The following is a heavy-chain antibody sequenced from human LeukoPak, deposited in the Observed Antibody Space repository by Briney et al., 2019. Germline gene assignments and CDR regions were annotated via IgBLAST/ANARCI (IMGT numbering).Heavy chain of an antibody. D-gene: IGHD4-11*01. Sequence: SETLSLTCTVSGGSISSYYWSWIRQPPGKGLEWIGHIYSSGSTNYNPSLKSRVTISIDTSRNQFSLKLNSVTAADTAVYYCARVTTSAVGIDYWGQGALVTVSS. CDR1: GGSISSYY. CDR2: IYSSGST. V-gene: IGHV4-59*01. CDR3: ARVTTSAVGIDY. J-gene: IGHJ4*02.